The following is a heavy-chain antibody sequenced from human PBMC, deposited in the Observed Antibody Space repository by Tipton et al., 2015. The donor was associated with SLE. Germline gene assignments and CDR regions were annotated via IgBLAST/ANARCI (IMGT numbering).Heavy chain of an antibody. V-gene: IGHV4-39*01. D-gene: IGHD3-10*01. Sequence: TLSLTCTGSGGSISSSSYYWGWIRQPPGKGLEWIGSIYYSGSTHYNPSLKSRVTISVDTSKNQFSLKLSSVTAADTAVHYCARHAPGQNFDYWGQGTLVTVSS. CDR1: GGSISSSSYY. CDR3: ARHAPGQNFDY. J-gene: IGHJ4*02. CDR2: IYYSGST.